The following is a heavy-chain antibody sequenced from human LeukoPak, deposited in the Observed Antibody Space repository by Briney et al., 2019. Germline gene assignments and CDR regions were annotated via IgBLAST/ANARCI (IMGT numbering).Heavy chain of an antibody. D-gene: IGHD3-9*01. CDR1: GGSISSGDCY. V-gene: IGHV4-30-4*01. CDR2: IYYSGST. Sequence: KSSETLSPTCTVSGGSISSGDCYWSWIRQPPGKGLEWIGYIYYSGSTYYNPSLKSRVTISVDTSKNQFSLKLSSVTAADTAVYYCARGGYDILTGYRPFDYWGQGTLVTVSS. J-gene: IGHJ4*02. CDR3: ARGGYDILTGYRPFDY.